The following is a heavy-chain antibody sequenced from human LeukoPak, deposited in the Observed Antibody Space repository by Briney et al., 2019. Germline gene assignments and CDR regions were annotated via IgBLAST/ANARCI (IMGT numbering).Heavy chain of an antibody. J-gene: IGHJ5*02. CDR1: GGSISSSSYY. Sequence: SATLSLTCTVSGGSISSSSYYWGWIRPPPGNGLEWIGSIYYSGSTYYNPSLKSRVTISVDTSKNHFSLKLSSVTAADTAVYYCARPAGSSAYNWFDPWGQGTLVTVSS. D-gene: IGHD6-13*01. CDR2: IYYSGST. V-gene: IGHV4-39*02. CDR3: ARPAGSSAYNWFDP.